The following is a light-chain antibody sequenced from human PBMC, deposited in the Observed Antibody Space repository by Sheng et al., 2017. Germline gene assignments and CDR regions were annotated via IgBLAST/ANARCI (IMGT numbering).Light chain of an antibody. CDR1: QSIGSY. V-gene: IGKV1-39*01. CDR2: SAS. J-gene: IGKJ2*01. CDR3: QQSYSSPIYT. Sequence: DIKMTQSPSSLSASVGDRVTITCRASQSIGSYLNWYQQKAGKAPVLLIVSASSLQSGVPSRFSGSGSGTDFTLTISSLQPEDFATYYCQQSYSSPIYTFGRGTKVGIK.